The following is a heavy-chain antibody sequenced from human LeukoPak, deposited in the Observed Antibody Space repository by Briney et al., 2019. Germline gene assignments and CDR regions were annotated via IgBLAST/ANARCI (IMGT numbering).Heavy chain of an antibody. V-gene: IGHV4-39*01. Sequence: SETLSLTCSVSGGSISSRNHYWGWIRQPPGKGLEWIGSIFYTGNTYYNPSLRSRVTMSVDTSKNHFSLNLSSVTAADMAVYYCSRHVNTFDYWGQGALVTVSP. J-gene: IGHJ4*02. CDR3: SRHVNTFDY. CDR1: GGSISSRNHY. CDR2: IFYTGNT.